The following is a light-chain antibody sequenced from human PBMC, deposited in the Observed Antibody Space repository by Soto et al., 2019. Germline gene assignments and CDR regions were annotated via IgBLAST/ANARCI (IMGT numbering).Light chain of an antibody. CDR3: SSYTSSSTYV. J-gene: IGLJ1*01. V-gene: IGLV2-14*01. CDR2: EVS. Sequence: QSALTQPASVSGSPGQSITISCTGATIDFYTYNYVSWYQQHPGKAPKLMIYEVSNRPSGVSNRFSGSKSGNTASLTISGLQAEDEADYYCSSYTSSSTYVFGTGTKVTVL. CDR1: TIDFYTYNY.